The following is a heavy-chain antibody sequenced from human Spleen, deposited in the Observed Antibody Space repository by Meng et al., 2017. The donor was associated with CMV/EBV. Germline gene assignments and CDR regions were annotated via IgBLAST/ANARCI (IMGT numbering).Heavy chain of an antibody. CDR3: ARDRDGYNNLDY. V-gene: IGHV1-2*02. D-gene: IGHD5-24*01. CDR2: INPNSGGT. CDR1: GYTFTGYY. J-gene: IGHJ4*02. Sequence: ASVKVSCKASGYTFTGYYMHWVRQAPGQGLEWMGWINPNSGGTNYAQKFQGRVTMTRDTSISTAYMELSRLRSDDTAVYYGARDRDGYNNLDYWGQGTLVTVSS.